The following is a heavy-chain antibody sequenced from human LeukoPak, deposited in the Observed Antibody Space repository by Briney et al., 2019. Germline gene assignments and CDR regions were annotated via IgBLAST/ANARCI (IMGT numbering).Heavy chain of an antibody. D-gene: IGHD6-19*01. J-gene: IGHJ6*03. CDR1: GFTFSSHR. CDR3: AKASAVAGNYYYYYMDV. CDR2: IKQDGSEQ. Sequence: GGSLRLSCVASGFTFSSHRMSWVRQAPGKGLEWVADIKQDGSEQYYVDSVRGRFTISRDNGKNSLYLQMNSLRAEDTAVYYCAKASAVAGNYYYYYMDVWGKGTTVTISS. V-gene: IGHV3-7*01.